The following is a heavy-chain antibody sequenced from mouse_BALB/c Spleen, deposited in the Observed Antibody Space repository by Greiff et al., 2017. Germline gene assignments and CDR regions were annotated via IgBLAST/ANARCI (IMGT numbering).Heavy chain of an antibody. D-gene: IGHD2-3*01. J-gene: IGHJ3*01. CDR3: AREGKNGYYN. CDR1: GYTFTSYW. V-gene: IGHV1-53*01. CDR2: INPYNDGT. Sequence: QVQLQQPGSELVRPGASVKLSCKASGYTFTSYWMHWVKQRPGQGLEWIGYINPYNDGTKYNEKFKGKATLTSDKSSSTAYMELSSLTSEDSAVYYCAREGKNGYYNWGQGTLVTVSA.